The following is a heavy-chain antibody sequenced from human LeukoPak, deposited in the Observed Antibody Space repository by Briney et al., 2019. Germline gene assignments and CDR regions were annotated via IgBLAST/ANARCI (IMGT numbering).Heavy chain of an antibody. CDR1: GYSFTSYW. D-gene: IGHD2-2*01. J-gene: IGHJ3*02. CDR2: IYPGDSDT. Sequence: GESLKISCKGSGYSFTSYWIGWVRQMPGKGLEWMGIIYPGDSDTRYSPSFQGRVTISADKSISTAYLQWSSLKASDTAMYYCARLLIVVVRGGGDAFDIWGQGTMVTVSS. V-gene: IGHV5-51*01. CDR3: ARLLIVVVRGGGDAFDI.